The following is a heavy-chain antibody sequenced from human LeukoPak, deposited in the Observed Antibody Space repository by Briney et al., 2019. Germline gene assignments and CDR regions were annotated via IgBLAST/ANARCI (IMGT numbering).Heavy chain of an antibody. Sequence: SVKVSCKASGGTFSSYALSWVRQAPGQGLEWMGGIIPIFGTKNYAQTFQGRVTITADESTSTAYMELSSLRSEDTAVYYCARRRSYYDSSGYTFDIWGQGSMVTVSS. CDR1: GGTFSSYA. J-gene: IGHJ3*02. CDR3: ARRRSYYDSSGYTFDI. D-gene: IGHD3-22*01. CDR2: IIPIFGTK. V-gene: IGHV1-69*13.